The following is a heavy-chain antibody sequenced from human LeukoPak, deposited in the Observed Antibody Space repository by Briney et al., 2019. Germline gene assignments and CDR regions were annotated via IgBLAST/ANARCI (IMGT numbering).Heavy chain of an antibody. D-gene: IGHD3-22*01. CDR2: INPNSGGT. CDR1: GYTFTGYY. J-gene: IGHJ4*02. Sequence: ASVKVSCKASGYTFTGYYMHWVRQAPGQGLEWMGWINPNSGGTNYAQKFQGRVTMTRDTSISTAYMELSRLRSDVTAVYYCARGRLYYDSSGYEDYWGQGTLVTVSS. CDR3: ARGRLYYDSSGYEDY. V-gene: IGHV1-2*02.